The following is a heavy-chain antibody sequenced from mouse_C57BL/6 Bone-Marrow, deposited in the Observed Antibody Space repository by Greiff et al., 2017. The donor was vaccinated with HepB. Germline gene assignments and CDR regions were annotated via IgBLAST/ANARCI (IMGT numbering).Heavy chain of an antibody. CDR1: GFSLTSYG. V-gene: IGHV2-2*01. J-gene: IGHJ2*01. D-gene: IGHD1-1*02. CDR3: ARNWWDDYFDY. Sequence: QVQLQQSGPGLVQPSQSLSITCTVSGFSLTSYGVHWVRQSPGKGLEWLGVIWSGGSTDYNAAFISRLSISKDNSKSQVFFKMNRLQAYDTAIYYCARNWWDDYFDYWGQGTTLTVSS. CDR2: IWSGGST.